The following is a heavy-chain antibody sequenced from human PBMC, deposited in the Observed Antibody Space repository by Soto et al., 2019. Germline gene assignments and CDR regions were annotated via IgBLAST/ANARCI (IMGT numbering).Heavy chain of an antibody. CDR3: ARTHDSWSGYLHKTKDY. D-gene: IGHD3-3*01. V-gene: IGHV4-30-4*01. Sequence: SETLSLTCTVSGGSISSGDYYWSWIRQPPGKGLEWIGYIYYSGSTYYNPSLKSRVTISVDTSKNQFSLKLSSVTAADTAVYYCARTHDSWSGYLHKTKDYWGQGTLVTVSS. CDR1: GGSISSGDYY. CDR2: IYYSGST. J-gene: IGHJ4*02.